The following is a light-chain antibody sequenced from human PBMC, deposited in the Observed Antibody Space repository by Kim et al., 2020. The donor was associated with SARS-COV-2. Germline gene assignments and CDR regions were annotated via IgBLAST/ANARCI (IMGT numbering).Light chain of an antibody. Sequence: PWEGATLSCSGSQSVSSSYLVGYQQKPGQAPSRLIYGASSRATGSPDRFCGSGSWTDFTITISRLEPEDFAVDYCQQYDNSPPWTFGQGTKVDIK. CDR2: GAS. J-gene: IGKJ1*01. CDR1: QSVSSSY. V-gene: IGKV3-20*01. CDR3: QQYDNSPPWT.